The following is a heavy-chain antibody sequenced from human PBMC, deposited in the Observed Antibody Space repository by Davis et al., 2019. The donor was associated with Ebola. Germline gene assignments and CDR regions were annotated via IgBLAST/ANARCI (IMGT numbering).Heavy chain of an antibody. D-gene: IGHD2-2*01. J-gene: IGHJ6*02. CDR1: GFTFSIYS. CDR2: ISYDGSNK. CDR3: ARDPVPNEPYYGMDV. Sequence: SLRLSCAASGFTFSIYSMNWVRQAPGKGLEGVAVISYDGSNKYYADSVKGRFTISIDNSKNTVYLQMDSLRAEDTAVFYCARDPVPNEPYYGMDVWGQGTTVTVSS. V-gene: IGHV3-30-3*01.